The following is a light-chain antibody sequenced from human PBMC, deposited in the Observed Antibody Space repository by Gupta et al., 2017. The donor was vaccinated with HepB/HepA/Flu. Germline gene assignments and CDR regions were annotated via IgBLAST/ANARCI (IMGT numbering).Light chain of an antibody. V-gene: IGLV2-14*03. CDR3: NSFTTTTTLVV. Sequence: QSALTQPASVPGSPGQSLTISSPGTSSDFGDYNYVSWYQQYPGKAPKLLIYHVSNRPSGVSDRFSGSKSGNTASLTISGLQADDEADYYCNSFTTTTTLVVFGGGTKVTVL. J-gene: IGLJ2*01. CDR1: SSDFGDYNY. CDR2: HVS.